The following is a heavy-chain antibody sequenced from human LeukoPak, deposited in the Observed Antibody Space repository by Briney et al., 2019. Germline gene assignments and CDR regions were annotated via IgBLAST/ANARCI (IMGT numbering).Heavy chain of an antibody. D-gene: IGHD6-6*01. CDR1: GFNFRNYW. Sequence: GGSLRLSCAASGFNFRNYWTSWVRQAPGKGLEWVANIYPDGSEKYYEDSVKGRFSISRDNSKNMLYLQMNSLRAEDTAVYYCAKNVYSTSSDYWGQGTLVTVSS. CDR2: IYPDGSEK. CDR3: AKNVYSTSSDY. J-gene: IGHJ4*02. V-gene: IGHV3-7*03.